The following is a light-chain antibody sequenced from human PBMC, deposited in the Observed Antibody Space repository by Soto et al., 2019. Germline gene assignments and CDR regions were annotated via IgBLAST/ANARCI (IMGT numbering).Light chain of an antibody. CDR1: QGISSY. V-gene: IGKV1D-8*02. CDR3: QQYNSYSQLT. Sequence: IWVTENRLLLSASTGDKVTISCRMSQGISSYLAWYQQKPGKAPELLIYAASTLQSGVPSRFSGSGFGTDFTLTISSLRPDDFATYYCQQYNSYSQLTFGRGTKVDI. CDR2: AAS. J-gene: IGKJ4*01.